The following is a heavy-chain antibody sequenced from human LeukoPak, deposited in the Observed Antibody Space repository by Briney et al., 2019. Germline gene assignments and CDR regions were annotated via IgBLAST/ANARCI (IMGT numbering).Heavy chain of an antibody. CDR1: GFTFSSYG. Sequence: GGSLRLSRAASGFTFSSYGMHWVRQAPGKGLEWVAFIRYDGSNKYYADSVKGRFTISRDNSKNTLYLQMNSLRAEDTAVYYCAKPRQWLVRDDAFDIWGQGTMVTVSS. CDR3: AKPRQWLVRDDAFDI. D-gene: IGHD6-19*01. J-gene: IGHJ3*02. CDR2: IRYDGSNK. V-gene: IGHV3-30*02.